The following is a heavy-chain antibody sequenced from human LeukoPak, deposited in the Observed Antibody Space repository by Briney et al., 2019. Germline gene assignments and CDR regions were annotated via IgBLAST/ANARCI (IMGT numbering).Heavy chain of an antibody. CDR3: AGEGFNY. V-gene: IGHV3-33*01. Sequence: GGSLTLSCAASGFTFSTYGMHWVRQAPGKGLEWVAVIWSDGSDKYYADSVKGRSTISRDNAKNTLYLQMNSLRVEDTAVYYCAGEGFNYWGQGTLVTVSS. CDR2: IWSDGSDK. J-gene: IGHJ4*02. CDR1: GFTFSTYG.